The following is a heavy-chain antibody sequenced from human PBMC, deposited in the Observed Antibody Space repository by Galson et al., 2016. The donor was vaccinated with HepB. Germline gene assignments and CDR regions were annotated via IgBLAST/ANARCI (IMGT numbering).Heavy chain of an antibody. CDR1: GFTFRSST. Sequence: SVKVSCKASGFTFRSSTVQWVRQPRGQRPEWIGWIVVGSGNTNYAQKFQERVTITRDMSTSTAYLELRSLRSEDTAVYYCAAPLDQLLWESRWDYYGMDVWGQGTTVTVSS. V-gene: IGHV1-58*01. CDR2: IVVGSGNT. CDR3: AAPLDQLLWESRWDYYGMDV. J-gene: IGHJ6*02. D-gene: IGHD2-2*01.